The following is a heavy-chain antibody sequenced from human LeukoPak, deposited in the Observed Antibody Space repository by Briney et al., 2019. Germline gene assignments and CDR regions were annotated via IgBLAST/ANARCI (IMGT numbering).Heavy chain of an antibody. CDR2: MNPNSGNT. V-gene: IGHV1-8*01. CDR3: ARAPDFWSGEYYYCYYMDV. D-gene: IGHD3-3*01. J-gene: IGHJ6*03. Sequence: GASVKVSCKASGYTFTSYDINWVRQATGQGLEWMGWMNPNSGNTGYAQKFQGRVTMTRNTSISTAYMELSSLRSEDTAVYYCARAPDFWSGEYYYCYYMDVWGKGTTVTVSS. CDR1: GYTFTSYD.